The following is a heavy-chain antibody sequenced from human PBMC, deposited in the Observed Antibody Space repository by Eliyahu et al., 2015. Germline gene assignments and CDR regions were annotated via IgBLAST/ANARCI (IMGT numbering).Heavy chain of an antibody. V-gene: IGHV4-39*01. CDR3: ARQKAAAGSFDY. J-gene: IGHJ4*02. CDR2: IYYSGST. D-gene: IGHD6-13*01. CDR1: GGXISSSSYY. Sequence: QLQLQESGPGLVKPSETLSLTCTVSGGXISSSSYYWGWIRQPPGKGLEWIGXIYYSGSTYYNPSLKSRVTISVDTSKNQFSLKLSSVTAADTAVYYCARQKAAAGSFDYWGQGTLVTVSS.